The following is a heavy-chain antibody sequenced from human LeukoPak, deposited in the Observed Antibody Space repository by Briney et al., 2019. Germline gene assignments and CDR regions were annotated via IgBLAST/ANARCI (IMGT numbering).Heavy chain of an antibody. CDR2: IIPIFGTA. CDR3: ARSELHYYYYYMDV. V-gene: IGHV1-69*05. D-gene: IGHD1-14*01. J-gene: IGHJ6*03. Sequence: SVKVSCKASGGTFSSYAISWVRQAPGQGLEWTGGIIPIFGTANYAQKFQGRVTITTDESTSTAYMELSSLRSEDTAVYYCARSELHYYYYYMDVWGKGTTVTVSS. CDR1: GGTFSSYA.